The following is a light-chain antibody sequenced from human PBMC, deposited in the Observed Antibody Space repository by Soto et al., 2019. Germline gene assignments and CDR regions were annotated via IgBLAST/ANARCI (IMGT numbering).Light chain of an antibody. CDR1: QSVSSY. CDR2: DAS. CDR3: QQRSNWLPST. Sequence: EIVLTQSPATLSLSPGERATLSCRASQSVSSYLAWYQQKPGQAPRLLIYDASSRATGIPARFSGSGSGTDFTLTISSLEPEDFAVYYCQQRSNWLPSTFGQGTRL. J-gene: IGKJ5*01. V-gene: IGKV3-11*01.